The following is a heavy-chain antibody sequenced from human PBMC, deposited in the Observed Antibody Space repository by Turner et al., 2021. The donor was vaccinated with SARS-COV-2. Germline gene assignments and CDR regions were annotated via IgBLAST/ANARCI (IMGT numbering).Heavy chain of an antibody. V-gene: IGHV3-33*01. CDR2: IWYDGSNK. CDR3: ARDKGEGSSGWLIPSGSYYFDY. Sequence: QVQLVESGGGVVQPGRSLRLSCAASGFTFISYGIHWVRQAPGKGLEWVAFIWYDGSNKYYADSVKGRFTISRDNSKNTLYLQMNSLRAEDTAVYYCARDKGEGSSGWLIPSGSYYFDYWGQGTLVTVSS. CDR1: GFTFISYG. D-gene: IGHD6-19*01. J-gene: IGHJ4*02.